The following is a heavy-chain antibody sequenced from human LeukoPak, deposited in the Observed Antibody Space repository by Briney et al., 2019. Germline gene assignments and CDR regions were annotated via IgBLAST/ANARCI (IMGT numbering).Heavy chain of an antibody. CDR2: IYHSGST. CDR3: ARGGNYYDSSGYSDVPYYFDY. D-gene: IGHD3-22*01. CDR1: GGSISSGGYS. J-gene: IGHJ4*02. V-gene: IGHV4-30-2*01. Sequence: PSQTLSLTCAVSGGSISSGGYSWSWIRQPPGKGLEWIGYIYHSGSTYYNPSLKSRVTISVDRSKNQFSLKLSSVTAAGTAVYYCARGGNYYDSSGYSDVPYYFDYWGQGTLVTVSS.